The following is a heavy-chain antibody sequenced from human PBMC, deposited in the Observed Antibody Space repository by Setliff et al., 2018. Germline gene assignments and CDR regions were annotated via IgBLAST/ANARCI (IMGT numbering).Heavy chain of an antibody. J-gene: IGHJ6*03. D-gene: IGHD5-18*01. CDR2: TIPIFGT. Sequence: SVKVSCKASGGTFSSYGISWVRQAPGQGLEWMGGTIPIFGTNYAQKFQGRGTIITDESTSTAYMELSSLTSADTAVYYCAREGVDTRSSTDYRYYMDVWGKGTTVTVSS. V-gene: IGHV1-69*05. CDR1: GGTFSSYG. CDR3: AREGVDTRSSTDYRYYMDV.